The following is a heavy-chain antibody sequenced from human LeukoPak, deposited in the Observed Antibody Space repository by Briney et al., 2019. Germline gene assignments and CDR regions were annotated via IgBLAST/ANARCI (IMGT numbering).Heavy chain of an antibody. D-gene: IGHD3-10*01. CDR3: ARDTYGSGSYYNPPPYNWFDP. CDR2: IKQDGSEK. Sequence: GGSLRLSCAASGFTFSSYWMSWVRQAPGKGLEWVANIKQDGSEKYYVDSVKGRFTISRDNAKNSLYLQMNSLRAEDTAVYYCARDTYGSGSYYNPPPYNWFDPWGQGTLVTVSS. V-gene: IGHV3-7*01. CDR1: GFTFSSYW. J-gene: IGHJ5*02.